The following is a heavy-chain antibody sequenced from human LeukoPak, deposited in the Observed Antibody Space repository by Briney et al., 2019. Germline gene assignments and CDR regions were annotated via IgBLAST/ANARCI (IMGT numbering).Heavy chain of an antibody. CDR3: AGGPHWDPHFDY. V-gene: IGHV1-2*02. CDR2: INPNSGDT. Sequence: GASVKVSCKASGYTFTGYYMHWVRQAPGQGLEWMGWINPNSGDTNYAQKFQGRVTMTRDTSISTAYMELSGLRSDDTAVYYCAGGPHWDPHFDYWGQGTLVTVSS. CDR1: GYTFTGYY. J-gene: IGHJ4*02. D-gene: IGHD7-27*01.